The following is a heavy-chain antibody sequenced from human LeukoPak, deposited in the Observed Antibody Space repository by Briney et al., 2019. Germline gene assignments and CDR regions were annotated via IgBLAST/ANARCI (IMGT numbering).Heavy chain of an antibody. J-gene: IGHJ4*02. D-gene: IGHD2-21*02. CDR1: GGSISSSGYY. CDR3: ARTVTAIAPWYFDY. Sequence: SETLSLTCTVSGGSISSSGYYWGWLRQPPGKRLEWIGSIYYSGSPYYNPSLKSRVTISVDTSKNQFSLKLSSVTAADTAVYYCARTVTAIAPWYFDYWGQGTLVTVSS. V-gene: IGHV4-39*01. CDR2: IYYSGSP.